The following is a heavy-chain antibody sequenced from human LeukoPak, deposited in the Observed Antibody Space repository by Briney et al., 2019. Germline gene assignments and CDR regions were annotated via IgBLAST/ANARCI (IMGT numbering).Heavy chain of an antibody. J-gene: IGHJ4*02. Sequence: PGGSLRLSCAASGFTFSSYSMNWVRQAPGKGLEWVSSISSSSSYIYYADSVKGRFTISRDNAKNSLYLQMNSLRAEDTAVYYCASWLAAGPDDYWGQGTLVTVSS. CDR1: GFTFSSYS. D-gene: IGHD6-13*01. CDR2: ISSSSSYI. V-gene: IGHV3-21*01. CDR3: ASWLAAGPDDY.